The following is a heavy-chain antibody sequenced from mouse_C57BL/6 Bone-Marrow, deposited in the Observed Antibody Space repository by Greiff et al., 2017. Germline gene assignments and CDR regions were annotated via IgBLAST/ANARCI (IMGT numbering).Heavy chain of an antibody. CDR2: ISDDGSN. CDR3: ARGRGY. Sequence: ESGPGLVKPSQSLSLTCSVTGYSITSGYYWNWIRQSPGNKLEWVGYISDDGSNNYNPSLNNRISITRDTSKNQFFLKLNSVTTEDTATYYCARGRGYWGQGTTLTVSS. J-gene: IGHJ2*01. CDR1: GYSITSGYY. V-gene: IGHV3-6*01.